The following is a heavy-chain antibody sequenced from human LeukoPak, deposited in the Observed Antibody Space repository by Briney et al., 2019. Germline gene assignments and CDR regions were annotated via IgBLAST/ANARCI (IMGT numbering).Heavy chain of an antibody. CDR2: INHSGST. V-gene: IGHV4-34*01. CDR1: GGSFSGYY. D-gene: IGHD2-2*01. Sequence: SETLSLTCAVYGGSFSGYYWSWIRQPPGKGLEWIGEINHSGSTNYNPSLKSRVTISVDTSKNQFSLKLSSVTAADTAVYYCASLYCCSTSCYGDYFDYWGQGTLVTVSS. J-gene: IGHJ4*02. CDR3: ASLYCCSTSCYGDYFDY.